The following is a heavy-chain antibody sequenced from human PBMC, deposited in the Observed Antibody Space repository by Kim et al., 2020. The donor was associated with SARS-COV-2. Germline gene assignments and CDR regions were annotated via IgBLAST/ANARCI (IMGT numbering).Heavy chain of an antibody. D-gene: IGHD1-7*01. V-gene: IGHV3-66*01. CDR2: SGGST. J-gene: IGHJ5*02. Sequence: SGGSTYYADSVKGRFNIYRDNSKNTLYLQMNSLRAEDTAVYYWARDYGTTWGQGTLVTVSS. CDR3: ARDYGTT.